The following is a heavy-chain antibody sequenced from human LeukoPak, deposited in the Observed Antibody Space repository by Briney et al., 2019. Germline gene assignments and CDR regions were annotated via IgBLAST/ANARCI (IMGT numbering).Heavy chain of an antibody. CDR3: ARAPYYYDSSDRPRYFQH. CDR2: ISSSGSTI. J-gene: IGHJ1*01. CDR1: GFTFSSYG. Sequence: PGGSLRLSCAASGFTFSSYGMHWVRQAPGKGLEWVSYISSSGSTIYYADSVKGRFTISRDNAKNSLYLQMNSLRAEDTAVYYCARAPYYYDSSDRPRYFQHWGQGTLVTVSS. D-gene: IGHD3-22*01. V-gene: IGHV3-48*04.